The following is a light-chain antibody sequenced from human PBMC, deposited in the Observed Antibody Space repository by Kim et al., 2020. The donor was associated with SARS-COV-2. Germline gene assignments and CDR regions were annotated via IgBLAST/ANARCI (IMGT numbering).Light chain of an antibody. CDR2: SVS. V-gene: IGKV3-15*01. J-gene: IGKJ4*01. Sequence: EIVMTQSPATLSVSLGERATLSCRASESVDTNLAWYQQKPGQAPRLLIYSVSTRATGIPARFSGSGSGTHFTVTISSLQSEDVAVYYCQQHNKWPLTFGGGTKVEIK. CDR1: ESVDTN. CDR3: QQHNKWPLT.